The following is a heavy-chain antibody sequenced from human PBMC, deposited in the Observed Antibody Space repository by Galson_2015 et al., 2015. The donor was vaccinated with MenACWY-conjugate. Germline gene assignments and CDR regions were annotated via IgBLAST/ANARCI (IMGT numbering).Heavy chain of an antibody. CDR2: MYYSGSA. D-gene: IGHD3-3*02. V-gene: IGHV4-59*01. Sequence: ETLSLTCTVSGGSINSYYRSWIRQPPGKGLEWIGYMYYSGSANYNPSPKSRVTISVDTSKNQFSLTMTSVTAADTAVYYCARGVNLASMAGYWGQGTLVTVSS. CDR1: GGSINSYY. J-gene: IGHJ4*02. CDR3: ARGVNLASMAGY.